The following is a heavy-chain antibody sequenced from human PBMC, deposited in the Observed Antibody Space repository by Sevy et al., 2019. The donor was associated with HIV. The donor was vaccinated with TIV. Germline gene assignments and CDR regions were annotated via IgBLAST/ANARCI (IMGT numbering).Heavy chain of an antibody. D-gene: IGHD3-10*01. CDR3: ARDRKVRGVMRYFVY. V-gene: IGHV3-30-3*01. Sequence: GGSLRLSCAASGFTFSSYAMHWVRQAPGKGLEWVAVIAYDGSNKYYADSVKGRFTISRDNSKNTLYLQMNSLRADDTAVYYCARDRKVRGVMRYFVYWGQGTLVTVSS. CDR2: IAYDGSNK. CDR1: GFTFSSYA. J-gene: IGHJ4*02.